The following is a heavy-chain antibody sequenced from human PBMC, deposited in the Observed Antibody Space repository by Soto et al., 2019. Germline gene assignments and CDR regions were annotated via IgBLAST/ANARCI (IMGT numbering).Heavy chain of an antibody. V-gene: IGHV4-59*01. CDR1: GGSIGTYY. Sequence: SETLSLTCTVSGGSIGTYYWSWIRQPPGKGLEWIGYIFYSGSANYNPSLKSRVTISIDTSKNQFSLSLTSINTADTAVYYCARSSNWFLSPFDYWGPGTLVTVSS. CDR2: IFYSGSA. D-gene: IGHD6-13*01. J-gene: IGHJ4*02. CDR3: ARSSNWFLSPFDY.